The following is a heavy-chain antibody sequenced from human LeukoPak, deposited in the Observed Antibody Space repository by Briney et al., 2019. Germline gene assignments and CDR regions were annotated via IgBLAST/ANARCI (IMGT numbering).Heavy chain of an antibody. CDR3: ARDRIAARWFDP. CDR2: ISSSGSTI. J-gene: IGHJ5*02. CDR1: GFTFSSYE. V-gene: IGHV3-48*03. Sequence: GGSLRLSCAASGFTFSSYEINWVRQAPGKGLEWVSYISSSGSTIYYADSVKGRFTISRDNAKNSLYLQMNSLRAEDTAVYYCARDRIAARWFDPWGQGTLVTVSS. D-gene: IGHD6-13*01.